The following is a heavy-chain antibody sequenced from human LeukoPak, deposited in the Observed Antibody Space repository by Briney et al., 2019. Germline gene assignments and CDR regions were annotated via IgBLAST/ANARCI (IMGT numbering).Heavy chain of an antibody. J-gene: IGHJ4*02. Sequence: GRSLRLSCAASGFTFSSYAMHWVRQAPGKGLEWVAVISYDGSNKYYADSVKGRFTISRDNSKNTLYLQMNSLRAEDTAVYYCAREGIVGATQDYWGQGTLVTVSS. D-gene: IGHD1-26*01. CDR1: GFTFSSYA. CDR2: ISYDGSNK. CDR3: AREGIVGATQDY. V-gene: IGHV3-30-3*01.